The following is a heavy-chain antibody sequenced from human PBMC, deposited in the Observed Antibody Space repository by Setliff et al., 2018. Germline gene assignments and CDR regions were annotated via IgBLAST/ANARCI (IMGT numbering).Heavy chain of an antibody. CDR3: AREKGNREAPELRGLYYYYMDD. D-gene: IGHD3-10*01. J-gene: IGHJ6*03. CDR2: IYTSGST. Sequence: PSETLSLTCTVSGGSISSYYWSWIRQPAGKGLEWIGRIYTSGSTNYNPSRKSRVTMSVDTSKNQFSLKLSSVTAADTAVYYCAREKGNREAPELRGLYYYYMDDWGKGTTVTVSS. V-gene: IGHV4-4*07. CDR1: GGSISSYY.